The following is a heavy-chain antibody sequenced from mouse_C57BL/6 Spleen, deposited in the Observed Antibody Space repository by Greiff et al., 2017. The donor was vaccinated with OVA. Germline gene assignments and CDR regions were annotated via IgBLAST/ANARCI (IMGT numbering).Heavy chain of an antibody. CDR2: ISSGSSTI. Sequence: DVHLVESGGGLVKPGGSLKLSCAASGFTFSDYGMHWVRQAPEKGLEWVAYISSGSSTIYYADTVKGRFTISRDNAKNTLFLQMTSLRSEDTAMYYCASPITTVVARVHYYAMDYWGQGTSVTVSS. CDR1: GFTFSDYG. CDR3: ASPITTVVARVHYYAMDY. V-gene: IGHV5-17*01. J-gene: IGHJ4*01. D-gene: IGHD1-1*01.